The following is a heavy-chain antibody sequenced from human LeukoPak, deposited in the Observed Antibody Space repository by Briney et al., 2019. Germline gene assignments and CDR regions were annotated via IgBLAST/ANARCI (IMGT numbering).Heavy chain of an antibody. CDR3: ARGGSSSRFDY. J-gene: IGHJ4*02. CDR1: GYTFTSYY. V-gene: IGHV1-46*01. Sequence: ASVKVSCKASGYTFTSYYMHWVRQAPGQGLEWMGIINPSGGSTSNSLKYQGRVTMTRDTSTSTVYMELSSLRSEDTAVYYCARGGSSSRFDYWGQGTLSPSPQ. CDR2: INPSGGST. D-gene: IGHD6-13*01.